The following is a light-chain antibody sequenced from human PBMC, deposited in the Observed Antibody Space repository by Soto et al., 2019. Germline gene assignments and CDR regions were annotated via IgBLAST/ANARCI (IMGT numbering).Light chain of an antibody. Sequence: EIVITQASATLSVSPGERATLSFQASQSVSSNLAWYQQKPGQAPRLLIYDASTRATVIPARFSGSGSGTEFTLTISSLQSEDFAVYYCQQYNDWPPITFGQGTRLEIK. J-gene: IGKJ5*01. CDR1: QSVSSN. CDR2: DAS. CDR3: QQYNDWPPIT. V-gene: IGKV3-15*01.